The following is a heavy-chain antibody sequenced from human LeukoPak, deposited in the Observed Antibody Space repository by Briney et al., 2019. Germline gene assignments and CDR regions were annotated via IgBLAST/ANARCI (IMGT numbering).Heavy chain of an antibody. CDR3: AREYYYGSGSLLY. CDR1: GGSFSGYY. V-gene: IGHV4-34*01. D-gene: IGHD3-10*01. J-gene: IGHJ4*02. Sequence: SETLSLACAVYGGSFSGYYWSWIRQPPGRGREWIGEINHRGSTNYNPSLKSRVTISVDTSKNQFSLKLSSVTAADRAVSYCAREYYYGSGSLLYWGQGTLVTVSS. CDR2: INHRGST.